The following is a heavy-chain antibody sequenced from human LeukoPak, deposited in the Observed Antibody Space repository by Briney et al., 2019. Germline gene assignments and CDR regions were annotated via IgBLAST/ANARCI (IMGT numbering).Heavy chain of an antibody. CDR2: ISAYNGKT. V-gene: IGHV1-18*01. CDR3: ARGDLYFDN. CDR1: GGTFSSYA. Sequence: ASVKVSCKASGGTFSSYAISWVRQAPGQGLEWMGWISAYNGKTNYAQKFQGRLTMTIETSTRTVYMELRSLRSDDTAVYYCARGDLYFDNWGQGTLVTVSS. D-gene: IGHD2-21*02. J-gene: IGHJ4*02.